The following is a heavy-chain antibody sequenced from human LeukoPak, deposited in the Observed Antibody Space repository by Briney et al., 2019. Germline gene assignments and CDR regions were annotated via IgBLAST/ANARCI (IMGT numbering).Heavy chain of an antibody. Sequence: GGSLRLSCAASGFTFDDYAMHWVRQAPGKGLEWVSLISGDGGSTYYADSVKGRFTISRDNSKNSLYLQMNSLRTEDTALYYCAKDIGILTGKIPDYWGQGTRVTVSS. CDR1: GFTFDDYA. J-gene: IGHJ4*02. D-gene: IGHD3-9*01. CDR2: ISGDGGST. CDR3: AKDIGILTGKIPDY. V-gene: IGHV3-43*02.